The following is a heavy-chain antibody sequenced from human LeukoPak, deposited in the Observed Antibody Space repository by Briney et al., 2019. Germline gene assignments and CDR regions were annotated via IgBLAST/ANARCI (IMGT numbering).Heavy chain of an antibody. CDR3: ARSPLDTSITIYFDY. CDR1: GFTFGSYA. J-gene: IGHJ4*02. Sequence: GGSLRLSCAASGFTFGSYAMSWVRQAPGKGLEWISTISGRGGSTYYADSVQGRFTISRDNSKNTLYLQMNSLRAEDTAIYYCARSPLDTSITIYFDYWGLGTLVTVSS. CDR2: ISGRGGST. D-gene: IGHD2-2*01. V-gene: IGHV3-23*01.